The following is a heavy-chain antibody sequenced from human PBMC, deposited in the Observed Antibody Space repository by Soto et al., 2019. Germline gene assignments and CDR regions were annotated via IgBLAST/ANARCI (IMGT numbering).Heavy chain of an antibody. CDR2: IYYSGST. D-gene: IGHD6-13*01. V-gene: IGHV4-39*01. J-gene: IGHJ5*02. CDR3: ARPIAAAGQSNNWFDP. CDR1: GGSISSSSYY. Sequence: SETLSLTCTVSGGSISSSSYYWGWIRQPPGKGLEWIGSIYYSGSTYYNPSLKSRVTISVDTSKNQFSLKLSSVTAADTAVYYCARPIAAAGQSNNWFDPWGQGTLVTVSS.